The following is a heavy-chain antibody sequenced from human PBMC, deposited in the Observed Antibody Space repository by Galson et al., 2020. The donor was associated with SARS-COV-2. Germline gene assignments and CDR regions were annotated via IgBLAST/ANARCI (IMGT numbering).Heavy chain of an antibody. CDR2: ISYDGSNK. CDR3: ARDFYCSSTSCYLDFWIGGFDI. J-gene: IGHJ3*02. CDR1: VFTFSSYA. D-gene: IGHD2-2*01. Sequence: GGSLRLSCAASVFTFSSYAMHWVRKAPGKGLEWVAVISYDGSNKYYAASVKGRFTISRDNSKNTLYLQMNSLRAEDTAVYYCARDFYCSSTSCYLDFWIGGFDIWGQGTMVTVSS. V-gene: IGHV3-30*04.